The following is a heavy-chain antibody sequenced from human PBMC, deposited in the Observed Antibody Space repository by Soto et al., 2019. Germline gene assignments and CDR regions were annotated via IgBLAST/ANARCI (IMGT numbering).Heavy chain of an antibody. CDR2: TRNKANSYTT. CDR3: ARVEGHYYDSSGYYSDACDI. Sequence: EVQLVESGGGLVQPGGSLRLSCAASGFTFSDHYMDWVRQAPGKGLEWVGRTRNKANSYTTEYAASVKGRFTISRDDSKTSLYLQMNRLKNEDTAVYYCARVEGHYYDSSGYYSDACDIWGQGTMVTVSS. D-gene: IGHD3-22*01. J-gene: IGHJ3*02. V-gene: IGHV3-72*01. CDR1: GFTFSDHY.